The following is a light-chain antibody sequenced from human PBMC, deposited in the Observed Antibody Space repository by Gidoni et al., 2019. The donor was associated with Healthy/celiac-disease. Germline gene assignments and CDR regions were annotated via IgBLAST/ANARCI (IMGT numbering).Light chain of an antibody. V-gene: IGKV3-11*01. CDR3: HQRSNCPPRYT. CDR1: LSVSSF. Sequence: ELVLTQSTATLSLSPGERATLSCSASLSVSSFLAWYQQKPGQAPRLLIHDASHRATGIPARFRGSGSGTDFTLTISSLEPEDFAVDSCHQRSNCPPRYTFGQGTKLEIK. J-gene: IGKJ2*01. CDR2: DAS.